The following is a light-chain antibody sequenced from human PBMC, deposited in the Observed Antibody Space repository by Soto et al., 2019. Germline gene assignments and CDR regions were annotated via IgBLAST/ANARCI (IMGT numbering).Light chain of an antibody. CDR3: SSYTSSSTEV. CDR1: SSDVGGYNY. V-gene: IGLV2-14*01. J-gene: IGLJ1*01. Sequence: QSVLTQPASVSGSPGQSITISCTGTSSDVGGYNYVSWYQQHPGKAPKLMIYEVSNRPSGVSNRFSGSKSGNTASLTISGLHAEDEAEYYCSSYTSSSTEVFGTRTKVTVL. CDR2: EVS.